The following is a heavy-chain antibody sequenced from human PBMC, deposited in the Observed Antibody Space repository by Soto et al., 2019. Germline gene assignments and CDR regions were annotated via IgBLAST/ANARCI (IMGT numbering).Heavy chain of an antibody. CDR2: IWYDGSNK. Sequence: GGSLRLSCAASGFTFSSYGMHWVRQAPGKGLEWVAVIWYDGSNKYYADSVKGRFTISRDNSKNTLYLQMNSLRAEDTAVYYCARGAPYLRYFDWYSTYYGMDVWGQGTAVTVSS. V-gene: IGHV3-33*01. J-gene: IGHJ6*02. CDR3: ARGAPYLRYFDWYSTYYGMDV. CDR1: GFTFSSYG. D-gene: IGHD3-9*01.